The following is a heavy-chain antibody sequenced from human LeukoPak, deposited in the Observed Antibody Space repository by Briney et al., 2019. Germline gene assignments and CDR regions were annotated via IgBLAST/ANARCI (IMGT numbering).Heavy chain of an antibody. J-gene: IGHJ4*02. D-gene: IGHD6-19*01. Sequence: ASVKVSCKASGYTFTSYYMHWVRQAPGQGLEWMGLINPSGGSTNYAQKFQGRVTMTRDTSTSTVYMELSSLRSEDTAVYYCARFAVHRRIAVDGQFGLDYWGQGALVTVSS. CDR3: ARFAVHRRIAVDGQFGLDY. CDR1: GYTFTSYY. V-gene: IGHV1-46*01. CDR2: INPSGGST.